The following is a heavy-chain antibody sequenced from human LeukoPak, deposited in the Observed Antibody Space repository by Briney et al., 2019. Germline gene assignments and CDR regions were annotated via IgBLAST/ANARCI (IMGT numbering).Heavy chain of an antibody. CDR3: ARGGGKRANHYFDY. J-gene: IGHJ4*02. CDR2: ISYDGSNK. D-gene: IGHD4-23*01. CDR1: GFTFSSYA. V-gene: IGHV3-30*04. Sequence: GRSLRLSCAASGFTFSSYAMHWVRQAPGKGLEWVAVISYDGSNKYYADSVKGRFTISRDNSKNTLYLQMNSLRAEDTAVYYCARGGGKRANHYFDYWGQGTLVTVSS.